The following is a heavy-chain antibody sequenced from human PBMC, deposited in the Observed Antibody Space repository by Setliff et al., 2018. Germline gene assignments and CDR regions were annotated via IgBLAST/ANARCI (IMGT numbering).Heavy chain of an antibody. Sequence: ASVQVSCKVSGYTLTELSMHWVRQAPGKGLEWMGGFDPEDGETIYAQKFQGRVTMTEDTSTDTAYMELSSLRSEDTAVYYCATDKMAVAGTWFDPWGQGTLVTVSS. CDR3: ATDKMAVAGTWFDP. D-gene: IGHD6-19*01. V-gene: IGHV1-24*01. J-gene: IGHJ5*02. CDR1: GYTLTELS. CDR2: FDPEDGET.